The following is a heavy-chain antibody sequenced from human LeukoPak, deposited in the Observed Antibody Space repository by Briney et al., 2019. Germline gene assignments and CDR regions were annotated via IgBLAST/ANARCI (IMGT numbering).Heavy chain of an antibody. V-gene: IGHV3-74*01. J-gene: IGHJ4*02. CDR3: ARDRNFYYYGSGSYPGTR. Sequence: GGSLRLSCAASGFTFSSYWMHWVRQAPGKGLVWVSRINSDGSSTSYADSEKGRFTISRDNAKNTLYLQMNSLRAEDTAVYYCARDRNFYYYGSGSYPGTRWGQGTLVTVSS. CDR1: GFTFSSYW. D-gene: IGHD3-10*01. CDR2: INSDGSST.